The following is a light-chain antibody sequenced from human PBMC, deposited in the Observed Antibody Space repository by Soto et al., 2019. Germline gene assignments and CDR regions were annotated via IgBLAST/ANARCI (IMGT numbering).Light chain of an antibody. J-gene: IGLJ3*02. CDR2: SNN. V-gene: IGLV1-40*01. CDR1: SSNIGAGYD. CDR3: QSFDSSLSGWV. Sequence: QSVLTQPPSVSGAPGQRVTISCTGSSSNIGAGYDVHWYQQLPGTAPKLLIYSNNNRPSGVPDRFSGSKSGTSASLAITGRQAEDEADYYCQSFDSSLSGWVFGGGTKVTVL.